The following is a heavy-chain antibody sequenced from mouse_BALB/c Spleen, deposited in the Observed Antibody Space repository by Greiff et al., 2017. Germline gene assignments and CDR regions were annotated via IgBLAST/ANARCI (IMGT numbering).Heavy chain of an antibody. CDR2: IRLKSNNYAT. CDR3: TREGSDYDFDY. D-gene: IGHD2-4*01. Sequence: EVNLVESGGGLVQPGGSMKLSCVASGFTFSNYWMNWVRQSPEKGLEWVAEIRLKSNNYATHYAESVKGRFTISRDDSKSSVYLQMNNLRAEDTGIYYCTREGSDYDFDYWGQGTTLTVSS. J-gene: IGHJ2*01. V-gene: IGHV6-6*02. CDR1: GFTFSNYW.